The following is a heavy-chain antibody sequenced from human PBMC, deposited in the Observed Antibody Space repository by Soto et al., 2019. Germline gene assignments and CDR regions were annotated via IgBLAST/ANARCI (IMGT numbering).Heavy chain of an antibody. CDR1: RGTFTNYA. D-gene: IGHD3-22*01. J-gene: IGHJ4*02. CDR2: IMPFFGSG. CDR3: ARDRAGYYSHFVY. V-gene: IGHV1-69*01. Sequence: QVYLVQSGAEVKKPGSSVKVSCKALRGTFTNYAFSWVRQAPGQGLEWMGGIMPFFGSGNYAQKFQGRINIAADVSTSSVYLELTSLRSEDTAVYYCARDRAGYYSHFVYWGQGTLVTVSS.